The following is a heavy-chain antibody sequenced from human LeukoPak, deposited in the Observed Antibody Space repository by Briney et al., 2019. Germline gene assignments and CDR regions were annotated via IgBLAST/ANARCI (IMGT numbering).Heavy chain of an antibody. J-gene: IGHJ4*02. V-gene: IGHV4-61*01. D-gene: IGHD3-22*01. CDR3: ARVGYDSSGYYSEN. CDR1: GGSVSSGSYY. CDR2: IYYSGST. Sequence: SETLSLTCTVSGGSVSSGSYYWSWIRQPPGKGLEWIGYIYYSGSTNHNPSLKSRVTISVDTSKNQFSLKLSSVTAADTAVYYCARVGYDSSGYYSENWGQGTLVTVSS.